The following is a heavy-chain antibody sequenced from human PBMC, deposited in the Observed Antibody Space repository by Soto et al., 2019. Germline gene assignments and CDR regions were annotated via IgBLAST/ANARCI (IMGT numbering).Heavy chain of an antibody. Sequence: PSETLSLTCTVSGGSISSGGYYWSWIRQHPGKGLEWIGYIYYSGSTYYNPSLKSRVTISVDTSKNQFSLKLSSVTAADTAVYYCARETLWFGATQAVWGKGTTVTVSS. D-gene: IGHD3-10*01. CDR2: IYYSGST. CDR1: GGSISSGGYY. CDR3: ARETLWFGATQAV. V-gene: IGHV4-31*03. J-gene: IGHJ6*04.